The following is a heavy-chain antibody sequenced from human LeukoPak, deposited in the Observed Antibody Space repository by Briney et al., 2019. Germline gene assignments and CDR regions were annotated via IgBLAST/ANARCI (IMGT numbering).Heavy chain of an antibody. D-gene: IGHD3-22*01. J-gene: IGHJ4*02. V-gene: IGHV3-30*04. Sequence: PGGSLRLSCAAPGFTFSSYAMHWVRQAPGKGLEWVAVISYDGSNKYYADSVKGRFTISKDNSKNTLYLQMNSLRAEDTAVYYCASWSYYYDSSGYYLGGLDYWGQGTLVTVSS. CDR1: GFTFSSYA. CDR3: ASWSYYYDSSGYYLGGLDY. CDR2: ISYDGSNK.